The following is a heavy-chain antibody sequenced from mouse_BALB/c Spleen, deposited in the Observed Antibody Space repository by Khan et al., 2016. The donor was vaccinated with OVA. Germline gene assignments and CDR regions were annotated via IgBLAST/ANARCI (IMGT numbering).Heavy chain of an antibody. CDR3: ARQPYYHYNILDY. CDR2: IWSDGNT. V-gene: IGHV2-6-1*01. J-gene: IGHJ4*01. D-gene: IGHD2-4*01. CDR1: GFSLTTYG. Sequence: QVQLKQSGPGLAAPSQSLSITCTISGFSLTTYGVHWVRQPPGKGLEWLAVIWSDGNTNYNSALKSRLTITKDNSQSQVFLKMNSLQTDDTAIYFCARQPYYHYNILDYWGQGTLVTVSS.